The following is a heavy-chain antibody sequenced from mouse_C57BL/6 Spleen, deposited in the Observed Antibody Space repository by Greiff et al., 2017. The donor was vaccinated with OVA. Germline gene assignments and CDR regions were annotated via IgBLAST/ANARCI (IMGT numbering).Heavy chain of an antibody. CDR1: GFSLTSYG. D-gene: IGHD1-1*02. CDR2: IWGDGGT. V-gene: IGHV2-3*01. CDR3: AKPGGGAMDY. J-gene: IGHJ4*01. Sequence: VQRVQSGPGLVAPSPSLSITCTASGFSLTSYGVSWVRQPPGKGLEWLGVIWGDGGTNYHYALISRLSIRKDNSKSQVFLKLNSLQADDTATYYCAKPGGGAMDYWGQGTSVTVSS.